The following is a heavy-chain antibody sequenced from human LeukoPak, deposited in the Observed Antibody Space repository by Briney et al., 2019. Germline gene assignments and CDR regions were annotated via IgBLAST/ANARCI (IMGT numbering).Heavy chain of an antibody. V-gene: IGHV4-38-2*02. CDR1: GFSISSGYY. CDR2: IHPSGTM. CDR3: AREAERRVVH. D-gene: IGHD1-1*01. Sequence: SETLSLTCVVSGFSISSGYYWGWIRQPPGKGLEWIGNIHPSGTMFYNSSLNSRVTMSIDTSKNQFSLKLSSVTAADTAVYYCAREAERRVVHWGEGTLVSVSS. J-gene: IGHJ5*02.